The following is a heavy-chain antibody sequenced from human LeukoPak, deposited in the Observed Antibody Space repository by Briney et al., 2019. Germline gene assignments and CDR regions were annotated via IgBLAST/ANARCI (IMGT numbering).Heavy chain of an antibody. V-gene: IGHV3-48*01. CDR1: GFTFSSYA. J-gene: IGHJ3*02. Sequence: PGGSLRLSCAASGFTFSSYAMNWVRQAPGKGLEWVSYISSTSSTIYFADSVKGRFTISRDNAKNSLYLQMNSLRAEDTAVYYCARDEGAFDIWGQGTMVTVSS. CDR3: ARDEGAFDI. CDR2: ISSTSSTI.